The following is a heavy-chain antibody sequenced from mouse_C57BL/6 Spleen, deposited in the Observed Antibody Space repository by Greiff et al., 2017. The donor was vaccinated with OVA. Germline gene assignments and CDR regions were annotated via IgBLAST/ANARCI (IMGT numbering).Heavy chain of an antibody. V-gene: IGHV1-64*01. Sequence: QVQLKQPGAELVKPGASVKLSCKASGYTFTSYWMHWVKQRPGQGLEWIGMIHPNSGSTNYNEKFKSKATLTVDKSSSTAYMQLSSLTSEDSAVYYCARDYYGSSHYFDYWGKGTTLTVSS. CDR3: ARDYYGSSHYFDY. J-gene: IGHJ2*01. CDR2: IHPNSGST. CDR1: GYTFTSYW. D-gene: IGHD1-1*01.